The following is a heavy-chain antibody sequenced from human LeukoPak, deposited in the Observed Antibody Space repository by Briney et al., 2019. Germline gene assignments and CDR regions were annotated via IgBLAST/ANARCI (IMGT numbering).Heavy chain of an antibody. CDR1: GFSFSSYA. Sequence: GGSLRLSCAASGFSFSSYAMSWVRQAPGKGVEWVSSISTSSSYINYADSVKGRFTISRDNANNSLYLQMNSLRAEDTAVYYCARVYQGVSLFDGIDYWGQGTLVTVSS. CDR2: ISTSSSYI. J-gene: IGHJ4*02. D-gene: IGHD3-10*01. V-gene: IGHV3-21*01. CDR3: ARVYQGVSLFDGIDY.